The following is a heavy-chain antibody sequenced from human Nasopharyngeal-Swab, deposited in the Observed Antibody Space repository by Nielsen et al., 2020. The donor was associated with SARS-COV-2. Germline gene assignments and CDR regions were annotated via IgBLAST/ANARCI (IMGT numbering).Heavy chain of an antibody. V-gene: IGHV4-39*01. J-gene: IGHJ5*02. Sequence: WIRQPPGKGLEWIGSIYYSGSTYYNPSLKSRVTISVDTPKNQFSLKLSSVTAADTAVYYCARMYYDFWSGYYEVYNWFDPWGQGTLVTVSS. CDR3: ARMYYDFWSGYYEVYNWFDP. CDR2: IYYSGST. D-gene: IGHD3-3*01.